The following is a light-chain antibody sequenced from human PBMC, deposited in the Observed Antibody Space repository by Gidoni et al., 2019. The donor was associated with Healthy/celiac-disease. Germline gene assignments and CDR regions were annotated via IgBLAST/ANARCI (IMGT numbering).Light chain of an antibody. CDR1: SSDVGGYNY. J-gene: IGLJ3*02. CDR2: DVS. V-gene: IGLV2-11*01. CDR3: CSYAGSSLV. Sequence: HSALTQPRSVSVSPGQSVTISCTGTSSDVGGYNYVSWYQQHPGKAPKLMIYDVSKRPSGVPDRFSGSKSGNTASLTISGLQAEDEADYYCCSYAGSSLVFGGGTKLTVL.